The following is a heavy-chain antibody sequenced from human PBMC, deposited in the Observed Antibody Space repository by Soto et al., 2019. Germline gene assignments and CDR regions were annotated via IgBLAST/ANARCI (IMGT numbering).Heavy chain of an antibody. J-gene: IGHJ4*02. CDR2: IYYSGST. CDR1: GGSISSYY. Sequence: QVQLQASGPGLVKPSETLSLTCTVSGGSISSYYWSWIRQPPGKGLEWIGYIYYSGSTNYNPSLKSRVTISGDTSKNQFSLKLSSVTAADTARYYCARSYGRNFDYGGQGTLVTVSS. D-gene: IGHD3-10*01. CDR3: ARSYGRNFDY. V-gene: IGHV4-59*01.